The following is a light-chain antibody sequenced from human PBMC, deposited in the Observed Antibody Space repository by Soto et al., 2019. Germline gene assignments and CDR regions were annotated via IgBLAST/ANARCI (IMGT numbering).Light chain of an antibody. Sequence: QSALTQPASVSGSPGQPITISCTGTSSDVGSYNYVSWYQHPPGKAPKLMIYEVSNRPSGVSNRFSGSKSGNTASLTISGLQAEDEADYDCSSYTSSSTWVFGGGTKLTVL. CDR1: SSDVGSYNY. J-gene: IGLJ3*02. CDR3: SSYTSSSTWV. V-gene: IGLV2-14*01. CDR2: EVS.